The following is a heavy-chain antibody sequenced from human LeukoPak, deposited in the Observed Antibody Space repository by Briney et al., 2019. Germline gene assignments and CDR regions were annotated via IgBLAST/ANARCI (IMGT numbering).Heavy chain of an antibody. CDR3: ARVVVTAMGPYYYYYYMDV. CDR2: IYTSGNT. D-gene: IGHD2-21*02. J-gene: IGHJ6*03. V-gene: IGHV4-61*02. CDR1: GGSISSGSYY. Sequence: SETLSLTRTVSGGSISSGSYYWSWIRQPAGKGLEWIGRIYTSGNTNYNPSLKSRVTISVDTSKNQFSLKLSSVTAADTAVYYCARVVVTAMGPYYYYYYMDVWGKGTTVTVSS.